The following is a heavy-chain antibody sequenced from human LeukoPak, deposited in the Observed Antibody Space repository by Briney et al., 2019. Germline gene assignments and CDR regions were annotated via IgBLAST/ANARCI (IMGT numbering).Heavy chain of an antibody. V-gene: IGHV3-48*03. D-gene: IGHD4-17*01. CDR2: IGGSGDTI. J-gene: IGHJ4*02. Sequence: GGSLRLSCAASGFTFSTYEMNWVRQAPGKGLEWVSYIGGSGDTIYYADSVKGRFTISRDNAKNSLYLQMNSLRAEDTAVYYCARGTTTQVDDYWGQGTLVTVSS. CDR1: GFTFSTYE. CDR3: ARGTTTQVDDY.